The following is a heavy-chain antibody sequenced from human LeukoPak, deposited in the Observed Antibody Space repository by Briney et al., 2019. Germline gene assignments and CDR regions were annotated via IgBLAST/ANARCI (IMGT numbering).Heavy chain of an antibody. D-gene: IGHD3-10*01. CDR1: GYSISSGYY. J-gene: IGHJ3*02. V-gene: IGHV4-38-2*02. CDR2: IYHSGST. CDR3: ARDSQGNAFDI. Sequence: KASETLSLTCTVSGYSISSGYYWGWIRQPPGKGLEWIGSIYHSGSTNYNPSLKSRVTMSVDTSKNQFSLKLTSVTAADTAVYYCARDSQGNAFDIWGQGTMVTVSS.